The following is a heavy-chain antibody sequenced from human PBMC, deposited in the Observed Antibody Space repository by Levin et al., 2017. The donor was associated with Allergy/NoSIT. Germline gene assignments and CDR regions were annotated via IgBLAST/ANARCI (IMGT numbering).Heavy chain of an antibody. D-gene: IGHD1-26*01. CDR3: ARNREPSYFDP. V-gene: IGHV1-2*06. CDR2: IDPKSGGA. J-gene: IGHJ4*02. CDR1: GYTFRDYY. Sequence: GASVKVSCKASGYTFRDYYIQWVRQVPGQGLDWMGRIDPKSGGAHSAERFQGRLTLTIDTSINTGYLELSNLTSDDTAVYYCARNREPSYFDPWGQGTLVTVFS.